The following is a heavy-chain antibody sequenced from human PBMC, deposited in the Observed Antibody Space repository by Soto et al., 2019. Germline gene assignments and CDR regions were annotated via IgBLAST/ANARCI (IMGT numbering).Heavy chain of an antibody. CDR1: GINLARFG. CDR2: ISGSGRPGGTT. J-gene: IGHJ5*01. D-gene: IGHD3-22*01. V-gene: IGHV3-23*01. Sequence: GGSLRLSCAASGINLARFGMTWVRQAPGRXLEWVSFISGSGRPGGTTYYAWSVKDRFTISRDNSKKTLYLQMSRLRPEDTAIYYCAKEIYSYETAGPDAPGFGSWGQGTLVTVSS. CDR3: AKEIYSYETAGPDAPGFGS.